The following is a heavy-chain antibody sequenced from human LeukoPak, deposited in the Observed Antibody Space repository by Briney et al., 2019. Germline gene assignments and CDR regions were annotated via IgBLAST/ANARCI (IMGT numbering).Heavy chain of an antibody. V-gene: IGHV3-30*02. Sequence: GGSLRLSCAASGFTFSNSGMHWVRQAPGRGLEWVAFIRFDGSNKYYADSVKGRFTISRDNSKNTLYLQMNSLRAEDTAVYYCAKSSGYYYDAFDIWGQGTIVTVSS. D-gene: IGHD3-22*01. CDR2: IRFDGSNK. CDR3: AKSSGYYYDAFDI. J-gene: IGHJ3*02. CDR1: GFTFSNSG.